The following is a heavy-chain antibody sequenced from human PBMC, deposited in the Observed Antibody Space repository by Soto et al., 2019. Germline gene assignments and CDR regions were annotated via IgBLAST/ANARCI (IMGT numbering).Heavy chain of an antibody. CDR3: ARDYVDTAMGHYYYYYMDV. CDR2: INSDGSST. Sequence: GGSLILSCAASGFTFSSYWMHWGRQAPGKGLVWVSRINSDGSSTSYADSVKGRFTISRDNAKNTLYLQMNSLRAEDTAVYYCARDYVDTAMGHYYYYYMDVWGKGTTVTVSS. D-gene: IGHD5-18*01. V-gene: IGHV3-74*01. J-gene: IGHJ6*03. CDR1: GFTFSSYW.